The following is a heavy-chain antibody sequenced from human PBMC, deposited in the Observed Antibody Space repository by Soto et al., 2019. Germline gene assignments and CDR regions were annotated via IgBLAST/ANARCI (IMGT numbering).Heavy chain of an antibody. D-gene: IGHD6-19*01. CDR3: ARALTDSSGWFRFDY. CDR1: GFTFSSYW. CDR2: IKQDGSQK. V-gene: IGHV3-7*01. J-gene: IGHJ4*02. Sequence: LRLSCAVSGFTFSSYWMSWVRQAPGKGLEWVANIKQDGSQKYYVDSVKGRFTISRDNAKNSLSLQMNSLRAEDTAVFYCARALTDSSGWFRFDYWGQGTLVTVSS.